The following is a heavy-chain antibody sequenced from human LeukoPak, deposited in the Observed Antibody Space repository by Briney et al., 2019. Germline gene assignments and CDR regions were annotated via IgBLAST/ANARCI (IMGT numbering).Heavy chain of an antibody. Sequence: ESSETLSLTCTVSGGSISSYYWSWIRQPAGKGLEWIGRIYTSGSTNYNPSLKSRVTMSVDTSKNQFSLKLSSETAADTAVYYCARHSDGWYWGGSGMDVWGQGTSVIVSS. CDR2: IYTSGST. CDR3: ARHSDGWYWGGSGMDV. V-gene: IGHV4-4*07. D-gene: IGHD6-19*01. CDR1: GGSISSYY. J-gene: IGHJ6*02.